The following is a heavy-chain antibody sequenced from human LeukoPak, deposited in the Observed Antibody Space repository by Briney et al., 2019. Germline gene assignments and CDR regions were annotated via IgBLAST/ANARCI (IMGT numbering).Heavy chain of an antibody. D-gene: IGHD3-9*01. J-gene: IGHJ4*02. CDR1: GFTFRNYA. CDR3: AKDWATPYYDIWDGY. V-gene: IGHV3-23*01. Sequence: GGSLRLSCAASGFTFRNYAMSWVRQAPGKGWSGSQVKGRFTISRDNSKSTLYLQMNSLRAEDTAVYYCAKDWATPYYDIWDGYWGQGVQVTVSS.